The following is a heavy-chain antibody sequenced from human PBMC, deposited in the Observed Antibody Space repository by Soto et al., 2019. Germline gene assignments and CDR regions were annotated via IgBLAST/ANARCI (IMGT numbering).Heavy chain of an antibody. CDR3: ARRLYYDSSGYDY. Sequence: PSETLSLTCTVGGGSISSYYWSWIRQPPGKGLEWIGYIYYSGSTNYNPSLKSRVTISVDTSKNQFSLKLSSVTAADTAVYYCARRLYYDSSGYDYWGQGTLVTVSS. J-gene: IGHJ4*02. CDR1: GGSISSYY. CDR2: IYYSGST. D-gene: IGHD3-22*01. V-gene: IGHV4-59*08.